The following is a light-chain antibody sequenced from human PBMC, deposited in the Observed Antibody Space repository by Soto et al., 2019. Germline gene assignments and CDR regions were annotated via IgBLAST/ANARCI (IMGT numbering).Light chain of an antibody. Sequence: DIQMTQSPSSLSASVGDRVTITCRASQSISKYLNWYQHKPGKGPKLLIYGASTLQSRVPSRFSGSGSGTDFTLTISSLQPEDVATYYCQQSNSIPPWTFGQGTKVEIK. CDR1: QSISKY. CDR2: GAS. CDR3: QQSNSIPPWT. J-gene: IGKJ1*01. V-gene: IGKV1-39*01.